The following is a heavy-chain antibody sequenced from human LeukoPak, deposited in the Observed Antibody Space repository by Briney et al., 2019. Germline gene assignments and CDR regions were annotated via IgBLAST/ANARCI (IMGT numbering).Heavy chain of an antibody. CDR1: GFTFRSYA. CDR2: IGNGGGT. V-gene: IGHV3-23*01. J-gene: IGHJ4*02. Sequence: PGRSLRLSCAASGFTFRSYAMNWVRQAPGKGLEWVSGIGNGGGTSYADSVKGRFTISRDNSKNMLYLQMSSLRADDTAAYYCAKGAGGYIDCWGQGTLVTVSS. D-gene: IGHD4-23*01. CDR3: AKGAGGYIDC.